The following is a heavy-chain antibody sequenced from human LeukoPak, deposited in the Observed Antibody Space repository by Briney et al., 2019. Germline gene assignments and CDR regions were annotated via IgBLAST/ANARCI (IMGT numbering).Heavy chain of an antibody. V-gene: IGHV1-69*05. J-gene: IGHJ6*03. Sequence: SGVTVSRKASVWTFSSYAISWVRQAPGQGLEWVGGIIPIFGTANYAQKFQGKVTITTDESTSTAYMELSSLRSEDTAVYYCARGLLEPLFYMDVWGKGTTVSVSS. CDR1: VWTFSSYA. CDR2: IIPIFGTA. D-gene: IGHD1-1*01. CDR3: ARGLLEPLFYMDV.